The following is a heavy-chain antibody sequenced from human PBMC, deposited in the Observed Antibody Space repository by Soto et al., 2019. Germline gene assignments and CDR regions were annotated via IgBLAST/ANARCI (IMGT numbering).Heavy chain of an antibody. Sequence: PGGSLRLSCAASGFAFSIYGMNWVRQAPGKGLEWISYISSITTTIYYADSVKGRFTISRDNARNSLYLQMNSLRDEDTAVYYCESGYCIFTSCRFDFWGQGALVTASS. CDR1: GFAFSIYG. V-gene: IGHV3-48*02. CDR2: ISSITTTI. CDR3: ESGYCIFTSCRFDF. J-gene: IGHJ4*02. D-gene: IGHD2-2*01.